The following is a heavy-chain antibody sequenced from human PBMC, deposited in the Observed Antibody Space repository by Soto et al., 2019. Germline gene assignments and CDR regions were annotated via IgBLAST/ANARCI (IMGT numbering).Heavy chain of an antibody. V-gene: IGHV4-4*02. J-gene: IGHJ4*02. CDR3: TKNSAYALDY. CDR2: LHHGGST. CDR1: RYSINNNNW. Sequence: SDTLSLTCDVSRYSINNNNWWSWVRQPPGGGLEWIGELHHGGSTNYNPSLESRVTFSVDISKNQFFLKLSSVTAADTAVYYCTKNSAYALDYWGQGTLVTASS. D-gene: IGHD5-12*01.